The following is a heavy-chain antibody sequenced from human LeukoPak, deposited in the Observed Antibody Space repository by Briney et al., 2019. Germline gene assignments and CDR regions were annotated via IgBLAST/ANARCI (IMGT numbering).Heavy chain of an antibody. D-gene: IGHD6-6*01. V-gene: IGHV3-11*04. CDR1: GFTFSDYY. Sequence: GGSLRLSCAASGFTFSDYYMSWVRQAPGKGLEWVSYISSSGSTIYYADSVKGRFTISRDNAKNTLYLQMNSLRAEDTAVYYCAKDEVVAARLGDVWGKGTTVTVSS. J-gene: IGHJ6*04. CDR2: ISSSGSTI. CDR3: AKDEVVAARLGDV.